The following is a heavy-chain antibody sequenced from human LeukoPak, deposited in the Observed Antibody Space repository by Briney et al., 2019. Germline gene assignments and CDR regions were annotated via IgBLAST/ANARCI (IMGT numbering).Heavy chain of an antibody. CDR1: GYSISSGYY. CDR2: IYHSGST. V-gene: IGHV4-38-2*02. Sequence: KPSETLSLTCTVSGYSISSGYYWGWIRQPPGKGLEWIGSIYHSGSTYYNPSLKSRVTISVDTSKNQFSLKLSSVTAADTAVYYCARQLTYYYDSSGYPINDYWGQGTLVTVSS. D-gene: IGHD3-22*01. CDR3: ARQLTYYYDSSGYPINDY. J-gene: IGHJ4*02.